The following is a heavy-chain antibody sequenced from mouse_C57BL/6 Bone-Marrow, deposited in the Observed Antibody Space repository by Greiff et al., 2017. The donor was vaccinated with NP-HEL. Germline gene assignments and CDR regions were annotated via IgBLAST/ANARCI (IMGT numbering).Heavy chain of an antibody. CDR3: ARCYCLYYYAMDY. CDR2: IDPSDSYT. V-gene: IGHV1-59*01. D-gene: IGHD1-1*01. CDR1: GYTFTSYW. Sequence: QVQLQQPGAELVRPGPSVKLSCKASGYTFTSYWMHWVKQRPGQGLEWIGVIDPSDSYTNYNQKFKGKATLTVDTSSSTAYMQLSSLTSEDSAVYYCARCYCLYYYAMDYWGQGTSVTVSS. J-gene: IGHJ4*01.